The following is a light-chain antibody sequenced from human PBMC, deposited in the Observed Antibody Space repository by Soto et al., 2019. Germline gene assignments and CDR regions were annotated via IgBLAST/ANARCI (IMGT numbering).Light chain of an antibody. Sequence: QSVLTQPPSASGTLGQRVTISCSGSGSSIGTNTVNWYRQLPGTAPKLLIYGDNQRPSGVPDRFSGSKSGTSASLAISGLQSEDEAEYYCAAWDGSLNNVLFGGGTQLTVL. J-gene: IGLJ2*01. V-gene: IGLV1-44*01. CDR1: GSSIGTNT. CDR2: GDN. CDR3: AAWDGSLNNVL.